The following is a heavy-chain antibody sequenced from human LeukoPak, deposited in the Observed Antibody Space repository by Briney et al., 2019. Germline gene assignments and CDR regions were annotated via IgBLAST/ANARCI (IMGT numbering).Heavy chain of an antibody. CDR3: ASATLRCSGGGCYEMDV. Sequence: SVKVSFKASGGTFSSHVFSWVRQAPGQGLEWMGGIIPIFRTANYAQKFQGRLTITADKSTSTAYMELSSLRSDDTAAYYCASATLRCSGGGCYEMDVWGKGTTVTVSS. J-gene: IGHJ6*04. CDR2: IIPIFRTA. V-gene: IGHV1-69*06. D-gene: IGHD2-15*01. CDR1: GGTFSSHV.